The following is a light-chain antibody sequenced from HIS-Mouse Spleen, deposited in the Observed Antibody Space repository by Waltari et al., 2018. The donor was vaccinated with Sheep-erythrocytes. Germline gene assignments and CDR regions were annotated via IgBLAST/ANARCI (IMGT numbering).Light chain of an antibody. CDR2: KAS. CDR3: QQYNSYSRT. J-gene: IGKJ2*01. CDR1: QSISSW. Sequence: DIQMTQSLSTLSASVGDRVTITCRASQSISSWLAWYQQKPGKATKLLIYKASSLESGVPSRFSGSGSGTEFTLTISSLQPDDFATYYCQQYNSYSRTFGQGTKLEIK. V-gene: IGKV1-5*03.